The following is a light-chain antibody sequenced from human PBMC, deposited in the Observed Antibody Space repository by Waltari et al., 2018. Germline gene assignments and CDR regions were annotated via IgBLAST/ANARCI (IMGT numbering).Light chain of an antibody. CDR1: RGISSY. CDR2: AAS. CDR3: QQVNTYSWT. V-gene: IGKV1-9*01. J-gene: IGKJ1*01. Sequence: DIHLTQSPSYLSASVGDRVTITCRASRGISSYLAWYQQKPGKAPKLLIYAASTLQSGVPLRFSGSGSGTEFPLTISSLPPEDFATYYCQQVNTYSWTFGQGTKVEIK.